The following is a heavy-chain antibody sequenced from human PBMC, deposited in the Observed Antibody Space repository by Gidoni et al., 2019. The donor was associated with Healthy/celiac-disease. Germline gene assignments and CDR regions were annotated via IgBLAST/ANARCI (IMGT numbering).Heavy chain of an antibody. CDR3: AGIVLMVYGDYYGMDV. Sequence: QVQLVQSGAEVKKPGASVKVSCKASGYTFTSYYMHWVRQAPGQGLEWMGIINPSGGSTSYAQKFQGRVTMTRDTSTSTVYMELSSLRSEDTAVYYCAGIVLMVYGDYYGMDVWGQGTTVTVSS. J-gene: IGHJ6*02. V-gene: IGHV1-46*01. CDR1: GYTFTSYY. D-gene: IGHD2-8*01. CDR2: INPSGGST.